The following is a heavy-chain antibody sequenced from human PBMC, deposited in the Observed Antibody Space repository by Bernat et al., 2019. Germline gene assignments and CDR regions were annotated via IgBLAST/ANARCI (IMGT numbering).Heavy chain of an antibody. J-gene: IGHJ3*02. D-gene: IGHD3-10*01. CDR1: GFTFSSYG. CDR2: IWYDGSNK. V-gene: IGHV3-33*01. CDR3: ARDRDGILLWFREGSDAFDI. Sequence: QVQLVESGGGVVQPGRSLRLSCAASGFTFSSYGMHWVRQAPGKGLERVAVIWYDGSNKYYADSVKGRFTISADNSKNTLYLQMNSLGAEDTAVYYCARDRDGILLWFREGSDAFDIWGQGTMVTVSS.